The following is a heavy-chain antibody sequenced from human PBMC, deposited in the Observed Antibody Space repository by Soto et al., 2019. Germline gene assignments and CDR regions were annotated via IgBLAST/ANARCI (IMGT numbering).Heavy chain of an antibody. CDR3: ARGPEQLPEVFDY. D-gene: IGHD6-6*01. V-gene: IGHV1-69*13. CDR2: IIPIFGTA. J-gene: IGHJ4*02. Sequence: WASVKVSCKASGGTFSSYAISWVRQAPGQGLEWMGGIIPIFGTANYAQKFQGRVTITADESTSTAYMELSSLRSEDTAVYYCARGPEQLPEVFDYWGQGTLVTVS. CDR1: GGTFSSYA.